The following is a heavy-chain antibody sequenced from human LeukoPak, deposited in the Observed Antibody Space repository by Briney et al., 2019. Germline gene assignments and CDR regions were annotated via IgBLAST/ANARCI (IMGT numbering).Heavy chain of an antibody. Sequence: SGGSLRLSCAASGFTFSSYSMNWVRQAPGKGLEWVSSISSSSSYIYYADPVKGRFTISRDNAKNSLYLQMNSLRAEDTAVYYCARVDTFGGVIAPYYYYYMDVWGKGTTVTISS. CDR2: ISSSSSYI. CDR3: ARVDTFGGVIAPYYYYYMDV. J-gene: IGHJ6*03. CDR1: GFTFSSYS. D-gene: IGHD3-16*02. V-gene: IGHV3-21*04.